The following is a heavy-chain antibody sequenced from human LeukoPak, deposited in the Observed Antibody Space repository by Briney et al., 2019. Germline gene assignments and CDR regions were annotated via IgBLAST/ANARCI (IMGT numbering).Heavy chain of an antibody. D-gene: IGHD3-10*01. J-gene: IGHJ4*02. CDR1: GGSISISNW. Sequence: PSETLSLTCAVSGGSISISNWWSWVRQPPGKGLEGIGEIYHSGSTNYNPSLKSRDTVSVDQSHNQFSLHLSSVTAGDTAVYYCASGVDYYGSGSYSNYFDYWGQGTLVTVPT. CDR3: ASGVDYYGSGSYSNYFDY. V-gene: IGHV4-4*02. CDR2: IYHSGST.